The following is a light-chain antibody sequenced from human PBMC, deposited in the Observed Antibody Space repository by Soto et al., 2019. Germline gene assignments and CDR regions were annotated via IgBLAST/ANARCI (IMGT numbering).Light chain of an antibody. CDR3: AAWDDSLNGPV. Sequence: QSVLTQPPSASGTPGQRVTISCSGSSSNIGSNTVNWYQQLPGTAPNVLIYSNNQRPSGVPDRFSGSKSGTSASLAISGLQSEGEADYYCAAWDDSLNGPVLGGGTKLTVL. J-gene: IGLJ2*01. CDR2: SNN. V-gene: IGLV1-44*01. CDR1: SSNIGSNT.